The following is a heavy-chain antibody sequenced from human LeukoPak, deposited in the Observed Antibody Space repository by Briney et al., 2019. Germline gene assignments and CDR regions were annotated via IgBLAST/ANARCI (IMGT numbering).Heavy chain of an antibody. D-gene: IGHD1-14*01. CDR2: INPNSGDT. Sequence: GDSVKVSCKASGYTFIFYYIHWVRQAPGQGLEWMGWINPNSGDTKYAQKFQGRVTMTRDTSISTANMELSRLTSDDTAVYYCARVNTTLDYWGQGTLVTASS. V-gene: IGHV1-2*02. CDR3: ARVNTTLDY. CDR1: GYTFIFYY. J-gene: IGHJ4*02.